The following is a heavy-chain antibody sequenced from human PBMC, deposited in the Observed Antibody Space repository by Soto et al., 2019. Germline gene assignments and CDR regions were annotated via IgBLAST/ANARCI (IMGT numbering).Heavy chain of an antibody. Sequence: GGSLRLSCAASGFTFSSYDMHWVRQATGKGLEWVSAIGTAGDTYYPGSVKGRFTISRENAKNSLYLQMNSLRADDTAVYYCARAGQQLASVRGYYYYGMDVWGQGTTVTVSS. V-gene: IGHV3-13*01. CDR1: GFTFSSYD. CDR3: ARAGQQLASVRGYYYYGMDV. J-gene: IGHJ6*02. CDR2: IGTAGDT. D-gene: IGHD6-6*01.